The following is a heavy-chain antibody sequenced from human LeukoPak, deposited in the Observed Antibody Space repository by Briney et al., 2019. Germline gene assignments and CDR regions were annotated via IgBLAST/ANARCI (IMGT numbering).Heavy chain of an antibody. J-gene: IGHJ3*02. Sequence: GGSLRLSCAASGFTLRNYDMHWVRQPTGKGLEWVSAMGTGDDTYFSGSVKGRFTGVRENAKNTVYLQMSSLRAGDTAMYYCARRSAAAVIDAFDIWGQGTMVIVSS. D-gene: IGHD6-13*01. CDR2: MGTGDDT. V-gene: IGHV3-13*01. CDR1: GFTLRNYD. CDR3: ARRSAAAVIDAFDI.